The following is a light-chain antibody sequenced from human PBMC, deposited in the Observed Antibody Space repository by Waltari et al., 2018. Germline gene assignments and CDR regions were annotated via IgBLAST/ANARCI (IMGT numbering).Light chain of an antibody. J-gene: IGKJ2*01. CDR1: QGISSY. CDR2: AAS. V-gene: IGKV1-9*01. CDR3: QQLNSYPRT. Sequence: DIQLTQSPSFLSASVGDSVTITCRASQGISSYLAWYQQKPGKAPKILIYAASTLQSGVPSRFSGSGSGTEFTLTISSLQPEDFATYYCQQLNSYPRTFGQGTKLEIK.